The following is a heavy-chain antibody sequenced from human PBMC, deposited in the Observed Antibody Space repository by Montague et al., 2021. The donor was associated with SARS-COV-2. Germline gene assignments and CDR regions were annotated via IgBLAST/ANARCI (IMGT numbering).Heavy chain of an antibody. CDR2: IWYDGSNS. Sequence: SLRLSCAASGFSFSDYAMHWVRQAPGLALEWVAVIWYDGSNSYYAGSVKGRFTISRDNSKNAVYLQMNSLTADDTAIYYCAREKKEVQMDYWGLGTLVTVSS. J-gene: IGHJ4*02. V-gene: IGHV3-33*01. D-gene: IGHD5-24*01. CDR1: GFSFSDYA. CDR3: AREKKEVQMDY.